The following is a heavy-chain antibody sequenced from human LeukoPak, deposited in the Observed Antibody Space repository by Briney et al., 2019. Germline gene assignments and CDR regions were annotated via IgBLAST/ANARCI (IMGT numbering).Heavy chain of an antibody. Sequence: ESGPTLVKPTETLTLTCTFSGFSLRTSGVGVGWIRQPPGKALEWLALIYWDDFKRYSPSLKSRLTITKDTSKNQVVLTMTNMDPVDTATYYCAHRDLYCSSASCYSADAFDLWGQGTMVTVSS. D-gene: IGHD2-2*02. V-gene: IGHV2-5*02. CDR2: IYWDDFK. CDR1: GFSLRTSGVG. CDR3: AHRDLYCSSASCYSADAFDL. J-gene: IGHJ3*01.